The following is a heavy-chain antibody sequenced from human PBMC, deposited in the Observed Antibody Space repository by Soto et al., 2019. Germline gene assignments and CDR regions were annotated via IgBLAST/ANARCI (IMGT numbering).Heavy chain of an antibody. V-gene: IGHV3-23*01. J-gene: IGHJ5*02. CDR3: ANTSTVTSRVFDP. D-gene: IGHD4-17*01. CDR2: ISGSGGST. CDR1: GFTFSSHA. Sequence: EVQLLESGGDLIQPGGSLRLSCAASGFTFSSHAMSWVLQAPGKGLEWVSSISGSGGSTYYADSVKGRFSISRDNSKNTLSLQMNSLRAEDTAVYYCANTSTVTSRVFDPWGQGTLVTVSS.